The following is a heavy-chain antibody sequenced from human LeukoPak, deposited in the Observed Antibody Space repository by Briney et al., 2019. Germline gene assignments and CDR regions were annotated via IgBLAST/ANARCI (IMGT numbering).Heavy chain of an antibody. CDR3: ARDHYDSSGYLRGSTLYYYYGMDV. CDR1: GFTVSSNY. J-gene: IGHJ6*02. D-gene: IGHD3-22*01. Sequence: GGSLRLSCAASGFTVSSNYMSWVRQAPGKGLEWVSVIYSGGSTYYADSVKGRFTISRDNSKNTLYLQMNSLRAEDTAVYYCARDHYDSSGYLRGSTLYYYYGMDVWGQGTTVTVSS. CDR2: IYSGGST. V-gene: IGHV3-66*01.